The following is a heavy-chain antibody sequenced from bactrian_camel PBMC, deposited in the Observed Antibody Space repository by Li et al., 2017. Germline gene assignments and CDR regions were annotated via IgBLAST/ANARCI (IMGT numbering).Heavy chain of an antibody. Sequence: VQLVESGGGSVQTGGSLTLACAASGYKHSSYCLGWFRETPGKRREKVATLDSDGTTFYADTVKGRFTISKDNAGNTLYLQMTSLKPEDTAMYYCVADLRPAVGCGIWRERTWYNYWGQGTQVTVS. J-gene: IGHJ4*01. D-gene: IGHD3*01. V-gene: IGHV3S10*01. CDR1: GYKHSSYC. CDR3: VADLRPAVGCGIWRERTWYNY. CDR2: LDSDGTT.